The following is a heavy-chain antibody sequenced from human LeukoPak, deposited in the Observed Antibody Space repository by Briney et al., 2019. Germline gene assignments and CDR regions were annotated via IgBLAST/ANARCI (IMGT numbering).Heavy chain of an antibody. J-gene: IGHJ4*02. CDR1: GGSISSYY. D-gene: IGHD6-13*01. Sequence: SETLSLTCTVSGGSISSYYWSWIRQPPGKGLEWIGYIYYSGSTYYNPSLKSRVTISVDTSKNQFSLKLSSVTAADTAVYYCASRGGPYSSSWYGDFDYWGQGTLVTVSS. V-gene: IGHV4-59*04. CDR3: ASRGGPYSSSWYGDFDY. CDR2: IYYSGST.